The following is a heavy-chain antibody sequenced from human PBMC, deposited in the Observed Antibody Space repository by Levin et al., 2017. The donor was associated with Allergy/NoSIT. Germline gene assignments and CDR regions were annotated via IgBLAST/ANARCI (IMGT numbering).Heavy chain of an antibody. J-gene: IGHJ5*02. Sequence: SQTLSLTCTVSGGSISSSYWSWIRQPPGKGLEWIGYIYYSGSTNYNPSLKSRVTISVDTSKNQFSLKLSSVTAADTAVYYCARMVRGVIHNWFDPWGQGTLVTVSS. V-gene: IGHV4-59*01. CDR3: ARMVRGVIHNWFDP. D-gene: IGHD3-10*01. CDR2: IYYSGST. CDR1: GGSISSSY.